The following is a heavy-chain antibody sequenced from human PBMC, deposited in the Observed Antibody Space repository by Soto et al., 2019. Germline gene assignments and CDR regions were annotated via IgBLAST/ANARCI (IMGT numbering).Heavy chain of an antibody. CDR3: GRQCGSKRGDALEG. CDR2: ISDSADSA. V-gene: IGHV3-23*01. CDR1: GCPFIIYG. D-gene: IGHD2-2*01. Sequence: SGGSLVLSGASSGCPFIIYGMSWAPQVPGKGLEWVSTISDSADSAYYADSVKGRFTISRDNSKNTLYLQMNSLRAEDTAVYYCGRQCGSKRGDALEGWGQG. J-gene: IGHJ3*01.